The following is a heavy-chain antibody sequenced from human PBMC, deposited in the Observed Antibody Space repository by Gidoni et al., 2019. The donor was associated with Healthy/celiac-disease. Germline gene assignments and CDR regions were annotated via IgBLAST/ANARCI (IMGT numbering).Heavy chain of an antibody. CDR2: ISGSGGST. CDR1: GFTFSSYA. D-gene: IGHD3-9*01. V-gene: IGHV3-23*01. Sequence: EVQLLESGGGLVQPGGSLRLSCAASGFTFSSYAMSWVRQAPGKGLEWVSAISGSGGSTYYADSVKGRFTISRDNSKNTLYLQMNSLRAEDTAVYYCAKVSRYFDWLLLLFDYWGQGTLVTVSS. CDR3: AKVSRYFDWLLLLFDY. J-gene: IGHJ4*02.